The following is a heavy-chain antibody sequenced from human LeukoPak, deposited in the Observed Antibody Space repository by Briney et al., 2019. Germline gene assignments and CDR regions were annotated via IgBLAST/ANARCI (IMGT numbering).Heavy chain of an antibody. CDR3: AKSRVWGSYRLYYFDY. CDR2: ISGSGGST. J-gene: IGHJ4*02. V-gene: IGHV3-23*01. Sequence: PGGSLRLSCAASGFTLSSYAMSWVRQAPGKGLEWVSAISGSGGSTYYADSVKGRFTISRDNSKNTLYLQMNSLRAEDTAVYYCAKSRVWGSYRLYYFDYWGQGTLVTVSS. D-gene: IGHD3-16*02. CDR1: GFTLSSYA.